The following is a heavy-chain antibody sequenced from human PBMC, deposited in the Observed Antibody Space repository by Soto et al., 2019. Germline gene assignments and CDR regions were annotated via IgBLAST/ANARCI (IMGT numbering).Heavy chain of an antibody. Sequence: ASVKVSCKASGYTFTSYGISWVRQAPGQGLEWMGWISAYNGNTNYAQKLQGRVTMTTDTSTSTAYMELRSLRSDDTAVYYCARVQSVAQYYDFWSCSFDYWVQGTLVTVSS. D-gene: IGHD3-3*01. CDR1: GYTFTSYG. V-gene: IGHV1-18*01. CDR3: ARVQSVAQYYDFWSCSFDY. J-gene: IGHJ4*02. CDR2: ISAYNGNT.